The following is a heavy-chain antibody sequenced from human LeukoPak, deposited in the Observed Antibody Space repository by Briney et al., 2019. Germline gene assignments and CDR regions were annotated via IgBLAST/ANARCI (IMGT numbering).Heavy chain of an antibody. D-gene: IGHD2-15*01. CDR3: AGSNVVYYHYYYMDV. J-gene: IGHJ6*03. CDR2: ISSSGSTI. CDR1: GFTFSSYE. V-gene: IGHV3-48*03. Sequence: PGGSLRLSCAASGFTFSSYEMNWVRQAPGKGLEWVSYISSSGSTIYYADSVKGRFTISRDNAKNSLYLQMNSLRAEDTAVYYCAGSNVVYYHYYYMDVWGKGTTVTVSS.